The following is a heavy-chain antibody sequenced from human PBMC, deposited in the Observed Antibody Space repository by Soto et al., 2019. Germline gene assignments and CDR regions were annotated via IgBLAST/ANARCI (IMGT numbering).Heavy chain of an antibody. V-gene: IGHV4-34*01. J-gene: IGHJ4*02. Sequence: SENLSLTCAVYGGSFSGHHWSWIRQPTGEGLEWIGEIIHSGDTNYNPSLKSRVTNSVDTSKNQFYLKLRSVTAADTAVYYCARGDITGWYFDYWGQGTPVTVS. CDR3: ARGDITGWYFDY. D-gene: IGHD6-19*01. CDR2: IIHSGDT. CDR1: GGSFSGHH.